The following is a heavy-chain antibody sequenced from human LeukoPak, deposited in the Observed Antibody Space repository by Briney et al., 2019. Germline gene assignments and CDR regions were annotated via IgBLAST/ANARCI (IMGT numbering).Heavy chain of an antibody. CDR1: GFTFDDYG. CDR3: ARDFYRFLRGVFDY. D-gene: IGHD2/OR15-2a*01. CDR2: ISSSGSTI. J-gene: IGHJ4*02. Sequence: GGSLRLSCAGSGFTFDDYGMSWVRQAPGKGLEWVSYISSSGSTIYYADSVKGRFTISRDNAKNSLYLQMNSLRAEDTAVYYCARDFYRFLRGVFDYWGQGTLVTVSS. V-gene: IGHV3-48*03.